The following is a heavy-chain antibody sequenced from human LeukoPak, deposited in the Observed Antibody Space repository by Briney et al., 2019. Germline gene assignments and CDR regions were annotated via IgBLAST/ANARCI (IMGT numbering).Heavy chain of an antibody. J-gene: IGHJ5*02. Sequence: SQTLSLTCTVSGGSISSGGYYWSWIRQHPGKGLGWIGYIYYSGSTYYNPSLKSRVTISVDTSKNQFSLKLSSVTAADTAVYYCARVRGYSGYESVRFDPWGQGTLVTVSS. V-gene: IGHV4-31*03. CDR1: GGSISSGGYY. D-gene: IGHD5-12*01. CDR3: ARVRGYSGYESVRFDP. CDR2: IYYSGST.